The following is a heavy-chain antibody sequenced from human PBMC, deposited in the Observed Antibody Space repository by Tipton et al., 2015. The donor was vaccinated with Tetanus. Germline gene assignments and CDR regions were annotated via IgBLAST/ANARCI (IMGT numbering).Heavy chain of an antibody. CDR3: GTLVRGVLLTRVIEY. CDR2: IWYDGTTT. Sequence: SLRLSCAASGFPFNTYAVHWVRQAPGKGLEWVAVIWYDGTTTYYADSVEGRFAISRDNSKNTLYMQMNSLRAEDTAVYYCGTLVRGVLLTRVIEYWGQGTVVTVSS. D-gene: IGHD3-10*01. J-gene: IGHJ4*02. V-gene: IGHV3-33*01. CDR1: GFPFNTYA.